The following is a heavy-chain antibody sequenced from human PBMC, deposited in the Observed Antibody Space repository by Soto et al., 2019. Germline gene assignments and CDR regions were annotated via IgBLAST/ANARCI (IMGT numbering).Heavy chain of an antibody. CDR3: ARDSDYYKADY. CDR2: IMKDGGEK. V-gene: IGHV3-7*01. J-gene: IGHJ4*02. CDR1: GFTFSGYW. Sequence: EVQLVESGGGLVQPGGSLRLSCAASGFTFSGYWMGWVRQAPGKGLEWVASIMKDGGEKKYVDSVKGRFTIARDNAKNSLSLQMNSLRAEDTAVYYCARDSDYYKADYWGQGTRVTVSS. D-gene: IGHD2-21*02.